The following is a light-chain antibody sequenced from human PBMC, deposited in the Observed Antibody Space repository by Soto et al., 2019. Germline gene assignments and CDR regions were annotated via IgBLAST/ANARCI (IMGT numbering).Light chain of an antibody. CDR3: SSYAGRNSYV. CDR2: DVS. CDR1: SSDVGGYNY. J-gene: IGLJ1*01. V-gene: IGLV2-8*01. Sequence: QSVLTQPPSASGSPGQSVTISCTGTSSDVGGYNYVSWYQQHPGKAPKLMIYDVSKRPSGVPDRFSGSKSGNTASLTVSGLQAEDEADYYCSSYAGRNSYVFGAGTKLTVL.